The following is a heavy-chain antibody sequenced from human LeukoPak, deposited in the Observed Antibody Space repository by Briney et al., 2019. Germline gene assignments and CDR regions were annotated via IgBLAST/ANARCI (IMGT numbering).Heavy chain of an antibody. CDR3: ARELRVSHYMDV. J-gene: IGHJ6*03. D-gene: IGHD6-6*01. CDR1: GFTFNNYG. Sequence: GGSLRLSCAASGFTFNNYGMSWVRQAPGRGLEWVANIKQDGSEKYYVDSVKGRFTISRDNAKNSLYLQMNSLRAEDTAVYYCARELRVSHYMDVWGKGTTVTVSS. V-gene: IGHV3-7*01. CDR2: IKQDGSEK.